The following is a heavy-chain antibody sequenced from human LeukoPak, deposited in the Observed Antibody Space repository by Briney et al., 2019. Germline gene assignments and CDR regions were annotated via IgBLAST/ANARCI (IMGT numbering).Heavy chain of an antibody. J-gene: IGHJ4*02. Sequence: GESLKISCKGSGDSFTSYWIGWVRQMPGKGLEWMGTIYPGDSDTRYSPTFQGQVTISADKSISTAYLQWSSVKASDTAMYYCARHGSSSWPVDYWGQGTLVTVSS. V-gene: IGHV5-51*01. CDR1: GDSFTSYW. D-gene: IGHD6-13*01. CDR3: ARHGSSSWPVDY. CDR2: IYPGDSDT.